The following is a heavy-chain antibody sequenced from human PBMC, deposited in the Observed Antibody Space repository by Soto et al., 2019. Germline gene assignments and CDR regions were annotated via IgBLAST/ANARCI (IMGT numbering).Heavy chain of an antibody. CDR2: INHSGST. J-gene: IGHJ6*02. CDR1: GGSFSGYY. V-gene: IGHV4-34*01. D-gene: IGHD3-10*01. Sequence: PSETLSLTCAVYGGSFSGYYWSWIRQPPGKGLEWIGEINHSGSTNYNPSLKSRVTISVDTSKNQFSLKLSSVTAADTAVYYCARAWGHYGSGSYYKYYYGVDVWGQGTTVTVYS. CDR3: ARAWGHYGSGSYYKYYYGVDV.